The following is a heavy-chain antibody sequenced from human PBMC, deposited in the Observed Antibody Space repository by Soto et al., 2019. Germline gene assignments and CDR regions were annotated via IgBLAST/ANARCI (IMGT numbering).Heavy chain of an antibody. CDR3: ARGYYDFWSATPGGMDV. J-gene: IGHJ6*02. V-gene: IGHV4-31*03. Sequence: SETLSLTCTVSGGSISSGGYYWSWIRQHPGKGLEWIGYIYYSGSTYYNPSLRSRVTISVDTSKNQFSLKLSSVTAADTAVYYCARGYYDFWSATPGGMDVWGQGTTVTVSS. CDR2: IYYSGST. CDR1: GGSISSGGYY. D-gene: IGHD3-3*01.